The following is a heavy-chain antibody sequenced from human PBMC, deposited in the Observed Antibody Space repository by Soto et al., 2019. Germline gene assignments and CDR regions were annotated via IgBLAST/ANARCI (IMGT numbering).Heavy chain of an antibody. Sequence: PGGSLRLSCAASGFTFSSYVMHWVRQAPGKGLEWVAVISYDGSNKYYADSVKGRFTISRDNSKNTLYLQMNSLRAEDTAVYYCAKDVLRFLEWLAFYGMDVWGQGTTVTVSS. CDR3: AKDVLRFLEWLAFYGMDV. CDR1: GFTFSSYV. D-gene: IGHD3-3*01. CDR2: ISYDGSNK. V-gene: IGHV3-30*18. J-gene: IGHJ6*02.